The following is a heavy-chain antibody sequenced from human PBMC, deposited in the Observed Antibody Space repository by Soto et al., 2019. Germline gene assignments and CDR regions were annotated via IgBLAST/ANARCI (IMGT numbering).Heavy chain of an antibody. V-gene: IGHV4-31*02. Sequence: SETLSLTCSVSGAALNSGNYYWSWIRQVPGKGLEWIGHIYVTGAVDYNPSLRDRITISQGTSERQFSLNLRLVTAADTAVYYCARLRIATNNYKWFDPWGQGTLVTVSS. CDR3: ARLRIATNNYKWFDP. CDR2: IYVTGAV. D-gene: IGHD2-21*01. CDR1: GAALNSGNYY. J-gene: IGHJ5*02.